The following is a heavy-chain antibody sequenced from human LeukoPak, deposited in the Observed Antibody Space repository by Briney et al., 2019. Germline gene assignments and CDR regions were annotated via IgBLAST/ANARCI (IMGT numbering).Heavy chain of an antibody. D-gene: IGHD6-19*01. J-gene: IGHJ5*02. V-gene: IGHV3-7*01. Sequence: PGGSLRLSCEASGFTFGNYAMNWVRQAPGKGREWVANIKQDGSEKNYVDSVKGRFTISRDNAKNSLYLQMNSLRAEDTAVYYCAREAGDSSGWYNWFDPWGQGTLVTVSS. CDR3: AREAGDSSGWYNWFDP. CDR1: GFTFGNYA. CDR2: IKQDGSEK.